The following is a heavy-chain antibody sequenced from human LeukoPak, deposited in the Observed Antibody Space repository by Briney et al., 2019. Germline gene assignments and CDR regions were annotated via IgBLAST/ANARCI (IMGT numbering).Heavy chain of an antibody. D-gene: IGHD3-3*01. Sequence: PGGSLRLSCAASGFTFSGYSMNWVRQAPGKGLEWVSSISSSSSYIYYADSVKGRFTISRDNAKNSLYLQMNSLRAEDTAVYYCARRYDFWSGSANYYGMDVWGQGTTVTVSS. CDR2: ISSSSSYI. CDR1: GFTFSGYS. J-gene: IGHJ6*02. V-gene: IGHV3-21*01. CDR3: ARRYDFWSGSANYYGMDV.